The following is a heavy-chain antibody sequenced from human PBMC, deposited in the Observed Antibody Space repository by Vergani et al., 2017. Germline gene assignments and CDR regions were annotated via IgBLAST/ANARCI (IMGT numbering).Heavy chain of an antibody. CDR1: GYTFTGYY. J-gene: IGHJ4*02. Sequence: QVQLVQSGAEVKKPGASVKVSCKASGYTFTGYYMHWVRQAPGQGLEWMGWINPNSGGTNYAQKFQGRVTMTRDTSISTAYMELSRLRSDDTAVYYCARSKRSGSYYGRFDYWGQGTLVTVSS. CDR2: INPNSGGT. D-gene: IGHD1-26*01. CDR3: ARSKRSGSYYGRFDY. V-gene: IGHV1-2*02.